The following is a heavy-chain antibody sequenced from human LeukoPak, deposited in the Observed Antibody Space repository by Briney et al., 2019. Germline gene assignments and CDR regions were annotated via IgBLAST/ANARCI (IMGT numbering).Heavy chain of an antibody. D-gene: IGHD3-16*02. CDR2: ISSSSSYI. Sequence: GGSLRLSCAASGFTFSSYSMNWVRQAPGKGLEWVSSISSSSSYIYYADSVKGRFTISRDNAMNSLYLQMNSLRAEDTAVYYCASLYYDYVWGSYRYSDYWGQGTLVTVSS. CDR1: GFTFSSYS. CDR3: ASLYYDYVWGSYRYSDY. J-gene: IGHJ4*02. V-gene: IGHV3-21*01.